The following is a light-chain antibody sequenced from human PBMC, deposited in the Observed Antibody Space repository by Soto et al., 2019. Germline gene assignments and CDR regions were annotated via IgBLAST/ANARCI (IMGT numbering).Light chain of an antibody. CDR2: YNN. J-gene: IGLJ1*01. Sequence: VLTQPPSASGTPGQRVTMSCSGSNSNVGNYYVSWYQHLPGTAPKLLIYYNNQRPSGVPDRFSGSKSGTSASLAISGLRSEDESDYYCVAWDARLRGYVFGKGTKVTV. CDR3: VAWDARLRGYV. CDR1: NSNVGNYY. V-gene: IGLV1-47*02.